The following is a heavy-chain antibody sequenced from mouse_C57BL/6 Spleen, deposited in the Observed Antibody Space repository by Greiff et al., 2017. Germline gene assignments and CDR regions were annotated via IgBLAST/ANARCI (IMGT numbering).Heavy chain of an antibody. Sequence: EVKVVESGGDLVKPGGSLKLSCAASGFTFSSYGMSWVRQTPDKRLEWVATISSGGSYTYYPDSVKGRFTISRDNAKNTLYLQMSSLKSEDTAMYYCARRRQYHTWFAYWGQGTLVTVSA. D-gene: IGHD6-1*01. V-gene: IGHV5-6*02. CDR3: ARRRQYHTWFAY. CDR2: ISSGGSYT. J-gene: IGHJ3*01. CDR1: GFTFSSYG.